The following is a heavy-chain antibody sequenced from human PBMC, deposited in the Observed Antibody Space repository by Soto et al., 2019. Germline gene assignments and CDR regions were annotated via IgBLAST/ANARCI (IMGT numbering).Heavy chain of an antibody. V-gene: IGHV3-7*03. Sequence: GGSLRLSCAASGFTFDDYAMHWVRQAPGKGLEWVANIKEDGSERYYVDSVKGRFTISRDNAKNSLYLQMEGLRVEDTAVYYCTRGPPGGYGMDVWGQGTTVTVSS. CDR2: IKEDGSER. CDR1: GFTFDDYA. D-gene: IGHD3-16*01. CDR3: TRGPPGGYGMDV. J-gene: IGHJ6*02.